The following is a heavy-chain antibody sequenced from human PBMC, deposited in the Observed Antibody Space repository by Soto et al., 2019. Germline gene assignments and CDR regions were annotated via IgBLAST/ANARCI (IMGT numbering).Heavy chain of an antibody. J-gene: IGHJ4*02. D-gene: IGHD6-13*01. V-gene: IGHV4-30-4*01. CDR1: GGSISSGDYY. CDR2: IYYSGST. CDR3: DRGRDSSSWYATDFDY. Sequence: QVQLQESGPGLVKPSQTLSLTCTVSGGSISSGDYYWSWIRQPPGKGLEWIGYIYYSGSTYYNPSLKSRVTISVDTSKNQFSLKLSSVTAADTAVYYCDRGRDSSSWYATDFDYWGQGTLVTVSS.